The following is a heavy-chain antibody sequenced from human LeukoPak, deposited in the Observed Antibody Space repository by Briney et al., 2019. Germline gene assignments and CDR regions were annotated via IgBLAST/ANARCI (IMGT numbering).Heavy chain of an antibody. CDR3: VGLGENY. V-gene: IGHV3-7*02. CDR1: GFTFRRYW. D-gene: IGHD3-10*01. J-gene: IGHJ4*02. Sequence: GGSLRLSCAASGFTFRRYWMSWARQASGKGLEWAANINQDGSEKYYVDSVKGRFTISRDNAKNSLYLQMNSLRAEDTAVYYCVGLGENYWGQGTLVTVSS. CDR2: INQDGSEK.